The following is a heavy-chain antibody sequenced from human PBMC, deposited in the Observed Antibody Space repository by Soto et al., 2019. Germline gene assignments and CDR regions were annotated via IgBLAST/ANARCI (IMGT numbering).Heavy chain of an antibody. J-gene: IGHJ5*02. CDR1: GASISGFY. V-gene: IGHV4-4*07. CDR3: VRDGTKTLRDWFDP. Sequence: QVQLQESGPGLVKPSETLSLTCTVSGASISGFYWSWIRKSAGKGLEWIGRIYATGTTDYNPSITSRVMMSVDTSTKPFSLKLRSVTAADTAVYYCVRDGTKTLRDWFDPWGQGISVTVSS. D-gene: IGHD1-1*01. CDR2: IYATGTT.